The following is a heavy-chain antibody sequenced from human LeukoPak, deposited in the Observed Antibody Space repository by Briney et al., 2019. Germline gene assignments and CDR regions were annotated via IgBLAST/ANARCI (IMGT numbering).Heavy chain of an antibody. CDR3: ARERALWFDGMDV. CDR1: GGSINSGDSY. D-gene: IGHD3-10*01. CDR2: IYYGGST. V-gene: IGHV4-30-4*01. Sequence: PSQTLFLTCTVSGGSINSGDSYWSWIRQPLGKGLEWIGYIYYGGSTYYDPSLKSRVTISVDTSKNQFSLKLSSVTAADTAVYYCARERALWFDGMDVWGQGTTVTVSS. J-gene: IGHJ6*02.